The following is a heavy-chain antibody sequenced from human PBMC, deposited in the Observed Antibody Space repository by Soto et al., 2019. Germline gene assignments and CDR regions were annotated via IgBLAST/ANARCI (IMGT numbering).Heavy chain of an antibody. CDR2: ISAYNGNT. CDR3: ARVGYYDILTGYYTEDFFDY. V-gene: IGHV1-18*04. Sequence: ASVKVSCKASGYTFTSYGISWVRQAPGQGPEWMGWISAYNGNTNYAQKLQGRVTMTTDTSTSTAYMELRSLRSDDTAVYYCARVGYYDILTGYYTEDFFDYWGQGTLVTVSS. D-gene: IGHD3-9*01. CDR1: GYTFTSYG. J-gene: IGHJ4*02.